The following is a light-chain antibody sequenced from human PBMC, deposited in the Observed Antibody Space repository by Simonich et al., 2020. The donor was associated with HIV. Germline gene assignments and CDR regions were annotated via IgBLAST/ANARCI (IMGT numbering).Light chain of an antibody. CDR2: GAS. CDR1: QGVSSH. V-gene: IGKV3-15*01. Sequence: EIVMTQSQATLSVSPGERATLSCRASQGVSSHLAWYHQKPGQAPRLLIYGASTRATGIPARFSGSGSGTEFTLTISSMQSEDFAVYYCQQYGTSLYTFGQGTKLEIK. J-gene: IGKJ2*01. CDR3: QQYGTSLYT.